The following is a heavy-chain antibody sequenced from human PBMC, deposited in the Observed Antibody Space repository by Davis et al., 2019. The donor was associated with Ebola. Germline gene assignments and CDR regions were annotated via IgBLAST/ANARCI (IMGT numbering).Heavy chain of an antibody. J-gene: IGHJ6*03. D-gene: IGHD4-23*01. CDR2: IRYDGSNK. CDR3: AKSPVGYYYYMDV. V-gene: IGHV3-30*02. Sequence: GESLKISCAAFGFTFSSYAMHWVRQAPGKGLEWVAFIRYDGSNKYYADSVKGRFTISRDNSKNTLYLQMNSLRAEDTAVYYCAKSPVGYYYYMDVWGKGTTVTVSS. CDR1: GFTFSSYA.